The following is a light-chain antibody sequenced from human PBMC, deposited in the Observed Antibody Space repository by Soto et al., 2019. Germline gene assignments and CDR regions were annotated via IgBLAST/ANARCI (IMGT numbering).Light chain of an antibody. V-gene: IGKV3-20*01. CDR2: AAY. Sequence: EIVLTQSPGTPSLSPGESATLSCRASQSISSNYLAWYQQKPGQAPRLLISAAYSRASGIPGRFSGSGSGTDFTLNIRSLEPEDFGVYYCQHYGGPFTFGPGSKVDI. J-gene: IGKJ3*01. CDR1: QSISSNY. CDR3: QHYGGPFT.